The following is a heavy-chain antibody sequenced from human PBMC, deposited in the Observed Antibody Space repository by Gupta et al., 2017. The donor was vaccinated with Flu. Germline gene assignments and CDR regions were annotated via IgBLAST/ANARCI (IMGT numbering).Heavy chain of an antibody. Sequence: IRQAPGKGLEWVSDMNSNGRAIYYGDSAKGRFTISRDNAENLLYLQMNRMRADDTAVYYCARASRSGAGRHDYWGPGTQVTVSS. CDR2: MNSNGRAI. V-gene: IGHV3-11*01. D-gene: IGHD2-15*01. CDR3: ARASRSGAGRHDY. J-gene: IGHJ4*02.